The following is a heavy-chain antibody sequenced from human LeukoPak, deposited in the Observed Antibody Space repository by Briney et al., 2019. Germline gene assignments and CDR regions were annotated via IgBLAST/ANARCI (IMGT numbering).Heavy chain of an antibody. J-gene: IGHJ4*02. CDR3: ARGATYHLY. D-gene: IGHD1-14*01. CDR1: GFSFSDYR. V-gene: IGHV3-7*01. CDR2: IKEDGSEK. Sequence: GSLRLSCAASGFSFSDYRMSWIRQAPGKGLEWVANIKEDGSEKYYVDSVKGRFAISRDNAKNSLSLQMNSLRAEDTAVYYCARGATYHLYWGQGTLVTVSS.